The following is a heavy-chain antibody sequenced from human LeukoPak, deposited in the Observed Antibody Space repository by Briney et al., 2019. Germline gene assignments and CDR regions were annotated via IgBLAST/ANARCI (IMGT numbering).Heavy chain of an antibody. CDR3: ARTGILYYYYMDV. V-gene: IGHV3-7*01. CDR1: EFTFSSYW. CDR2: IKQDGSEK. D-gene: IGHD6-13*01. Sequence: PGGSLRLSCAASEFTFSSYWMSWVRQAPGKGLEWVANIKQDGSEKYYVDSVKGRFTISRDNAKNSLYLQMNSLRAEDTAVYYCARTGILYYYYMDVWGKGTTVTVSS. J-gene: IGHJ6*03.